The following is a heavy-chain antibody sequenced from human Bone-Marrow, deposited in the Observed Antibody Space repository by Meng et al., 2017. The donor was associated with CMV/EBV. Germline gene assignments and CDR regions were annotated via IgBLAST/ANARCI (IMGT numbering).Heavy chain of an antibody. CDR3: ARGSALTGTQNDY. CDR2: INWNGGST. J-gene: IGHJ4*02. D-gene: IGHD1-7*01. CDR1: GFTFDDYG. Sequence: GESLKISCAASGFTFDDYGMSWVRQAPGKGLEWVPGINWNGGSTGYADSVKGRFTISRDNAKNSLYLQMNSLRAEDTALYYCARGSALTGTQNDYWGQGTLVTVSS. V-gene: IGHV3-20*04.